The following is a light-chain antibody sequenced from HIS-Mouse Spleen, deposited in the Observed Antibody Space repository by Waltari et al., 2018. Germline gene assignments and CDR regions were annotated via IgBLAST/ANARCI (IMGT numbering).Light chain of an antibody. J-gene: IGKJ4*01. CDR1: PRVSSN. CDR2: GAS. CDR3: QQDNNWPLT. Sequence: EIVMTQSPATLSVSPGETATLSWRAYPRVSSNLAWYQQKPGQAPRLLIYGASTRATGIPARFSGSGSGTEFTLTISSLQSEDFAVYYCQQDNNWPLTFGGGTKVEIK. V-gene: IGKV3-15*01.